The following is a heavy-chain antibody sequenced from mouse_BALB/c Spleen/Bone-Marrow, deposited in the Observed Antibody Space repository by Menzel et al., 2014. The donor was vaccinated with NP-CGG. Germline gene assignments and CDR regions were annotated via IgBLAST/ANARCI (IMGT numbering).Heavy chain of an antibody. CDR2: IRNKANGYTT. CDR1: GFTFTDYY. D-gene: IGHD1-1*01. J-gene: IGHJ2*01. V-gene: IGHV7-3*02. Sequence: EVKVVESGGGLVQPGGSLRLSCATSGFTFTDYYMNWVRQPPGKALEWLGFIRNKANGYTTEYSASVKGRFTISRDNSQGILYLQMNTLGAEDSATYYCARDSRSTVSHFDYWGQGTTLTVSS. CDR3: ARDSRSTVSHFDY.